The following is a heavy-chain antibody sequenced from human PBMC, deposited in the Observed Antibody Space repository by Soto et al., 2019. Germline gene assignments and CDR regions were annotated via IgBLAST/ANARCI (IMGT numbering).Heavy chain of an antibody. Sequence: ASVKVSCKASGYTFTSYGISWVRQAPGQGLEWMGWINAYNGNTNYAQKLQGRVTMTTDTSTSTAYMELRSLRSDDTAVYYCARDGRGTSMDFTAGDWFDPWGQGTLVTVSS. V-gene: IGHV1-18*01. D-gene: IGHD5-18*01. J-gene: IGHJ5*02. CDR1: GYTFTSYG. CDR2: INAYNGNT. CDR3: ARDGRGTSMDFTAGDWFDP.